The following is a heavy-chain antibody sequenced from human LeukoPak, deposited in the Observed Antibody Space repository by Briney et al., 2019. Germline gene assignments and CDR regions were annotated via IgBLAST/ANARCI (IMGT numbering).Heavy chain of an antibody. Sequence: GASLRLSCAASGFTFSSYAMSWVRQAPGKGLEWVSAISGSGGSTYYADSVKGRFTISRDNSKNTLYMQMNSLRAEDTAVYYCAKEMDDYVWGRAKNAFDIWGQGTMVTVSS. CDR1: GFTFSSYA. CDR3: AKEMDDYVWGRAKNAFDI. V-gene: IGHV3-23*01. J-gene: IGHJ3*02. D-gene: IGHD3-16*01. CDR2: ISGSGGST.